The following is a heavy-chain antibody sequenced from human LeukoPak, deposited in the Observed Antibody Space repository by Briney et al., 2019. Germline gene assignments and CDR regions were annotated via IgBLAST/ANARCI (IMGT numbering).Heavy chain of an antibody. CDR1: GFTLSSYW. Sequence: GGSLRLSCAVSGFTLSSYWMSWVRQAPGKGLEWVANIKQDGSEKNYVGSVRGRSTISRDNAKSSMYLQMNSLRAEDTAVYYCARDPSTVTTGYYWGQGTLVTVFS. V-gene: IGHV3-7*01. CDR2: IKQDGSEK. J-gene: IGHJ4*02. D-gene: IGHD4-17*01. CDR3: ARDPSTVTTGYY.